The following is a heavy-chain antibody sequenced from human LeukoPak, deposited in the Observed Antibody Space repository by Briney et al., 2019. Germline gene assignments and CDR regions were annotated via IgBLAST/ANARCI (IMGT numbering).Heavy chain of an antibody. CDR2: MNPNSGNT. Sequence: ASVKVSCKASGYTFTSYDINWVRQATGQGLEWMGWMNPNSGNTGYAQKFQGRVTITRNTSISTAYMELSSLRSEDTAVYYCARGGDFWSGYPYYMDVWGKGTTVTVSS. J-gene: IGHJ6*03. V-gene: IGHV1-8*03. CDR3: ARGGDFWSGYPYYMDV. D-gene: IGHD3-3*01. CDR1: GYTFTSYD.